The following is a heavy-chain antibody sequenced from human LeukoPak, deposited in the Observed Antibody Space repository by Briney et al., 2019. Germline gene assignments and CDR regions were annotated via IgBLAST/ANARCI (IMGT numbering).Heavy chain of an antibody. V-gene: IGHV3-7*05. D-gene: IGHD3-3*01. CDR2: IRQDGSEK. CDR3: AKVGFSEMEWLLYSDH. J-gene: IGHJ4*02. Sequence: GGSLRLSCAASGFTFSNYWMTWVRQAPGRGLEWVANIRQDGSEKYYVDSVKGRFTISRDNSKNTLYLQMNSLRAEDTAVYYCAKVGFSEMEWLLYSDHWGQGTLVTVSS. CDR1: GFTFSNYW.